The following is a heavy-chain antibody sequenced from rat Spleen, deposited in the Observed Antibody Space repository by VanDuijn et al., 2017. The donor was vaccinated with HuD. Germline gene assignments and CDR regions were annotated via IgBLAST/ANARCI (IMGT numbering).Heavy chain of an antibody. Sequence: QVQLQQSGAELAKPGSSVKISCKASGYSFISYDISWINQRPGQALEWIGVINPGRGSIGYNEKFKGKATLTVDKSSSTAFMQLSSLKPEDTAVYYCVRGGGYFDHWGQGVMVTVSS. CDR2: INPGRGSI. CDR1: GYSFISYD. J-gene: IGHJ2*01. V-gene: IGHV1-60*01. CDR3: VRGGGYFDH.